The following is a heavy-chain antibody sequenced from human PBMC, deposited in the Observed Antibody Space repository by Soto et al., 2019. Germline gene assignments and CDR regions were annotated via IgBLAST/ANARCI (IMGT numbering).Heavy chain of an antibody. Sequence: SVKVSCKASGGTFSSYTISWVRQAPGQGLEWMGRIIPILGIANYAQKFQGRVTITADKSTSTAYMELSSLRSEDTAVYYCARSPTSYYYDSSGYYYLDYWGQGTLVTVSS. CDR2: IIPILGIA. J-gene: IGHJ4*02. CDR3: ARSPTSYYYDSSGYYYLDY. V-gene: IGHV1-69*02. CDR1: GGTFSSYT. D-gene: IGHD3-22*01.